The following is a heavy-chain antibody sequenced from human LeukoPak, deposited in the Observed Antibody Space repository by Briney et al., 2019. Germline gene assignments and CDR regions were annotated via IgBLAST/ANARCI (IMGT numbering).Heavy chain of an antibody. J-gene: IGHJ4*02. Sequence: ASVKVSCKASGYTLTDYYMHWARQVPGQGLEWLGCINPKSGGAKNAQEFQGRVTVTLDASINTAYMELSSLKSDDTAVYYCAREGGSTTALDYWGQGTLVTVSS. CDR2: INPKSGGA. D-gene: IGHD1-1*01. V-gene: IGHV1-2*02. CDR1: GYTLTDYY. CDR3: AREGGSTTALDY.